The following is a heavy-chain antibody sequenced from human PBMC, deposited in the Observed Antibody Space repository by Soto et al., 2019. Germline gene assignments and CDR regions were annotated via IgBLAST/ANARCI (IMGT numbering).Heavy chain of an antibody. CDR1: GFTFSSYS. CDR2: ISSSSSYI. CDR3: ARDRSTVTTLGVWWFDP. D-gene: IGHD4-17*01. Sequence: KTGGSLRLSCAASGFTFSSYSMNWVRQAPGKGLEWVSSISSSSSYIYYADSVKGRFTISRDNAKNSLYLQMNSLRAEDTAVYYCARDRSTVTTLGVWWFDPWGQGTLVTVSS. J-gene: IGHJ5*02. V-gene: IGHV3-21*01.